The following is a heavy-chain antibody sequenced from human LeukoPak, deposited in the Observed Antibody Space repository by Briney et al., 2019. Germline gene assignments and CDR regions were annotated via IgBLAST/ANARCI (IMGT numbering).Heavy chain of an antibody. D-gene: IGHD5-12*01. CDR2: INHSGST. J-gene: IGHJ4*02. CDR1: GGSFSGYY. V-gene: IGHV4-34*01. CDR3: ARARRGYVRLDY. Sequence: SETLSLTCAVSGGSFSGYYWTWIRQSPGKGLEWIGEINHSGSTNYNPSLTRRVTMSVDTSKNQFSLNLSAATAADTAVYYYARARRGYVRLDYWGQGTLVTVSS.